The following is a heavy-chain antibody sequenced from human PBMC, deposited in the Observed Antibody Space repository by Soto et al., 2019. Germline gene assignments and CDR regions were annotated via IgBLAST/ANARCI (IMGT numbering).Heavy chain of an antibody. V-gene: IGHV2-5*02. CDR1: GFSLSTSGVG. J-gene: IGHJ4*02. D-gene: IGHD2-15*01. CDR2: IYWDDDK. Sequence: SGPTLVNPTQNLTLTCTFSGFSLSTSGVGVGWIRQPPGKALEWLALIYWDDDKRYSPSLKSRLTITKDTSKNQVVLTMTNMDPVDTATYYCAQLGYCSGGSCLGVDYWGQGTLVTVSS. CDR3: AQLGYCSGGSCLGVDY.